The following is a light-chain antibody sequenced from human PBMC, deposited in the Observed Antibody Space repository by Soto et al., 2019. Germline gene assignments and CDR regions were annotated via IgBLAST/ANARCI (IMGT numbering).Light chain of an antibody. CDR3: HTYNSYTLHT. CDR1: QDIGSD. V-gene: IGKV1-17*01. J-gene: IGKJ2*01. Sequence: DIQMTQSPSSLSASVGDRVIITCRASQDIGSDLAWYQQKPGKAPERLIYAASNLQRGGPSRFSGSRSGTEFTLTIISLQPEDFEAYYCHTYNSYTLHTFGQGTKVDIK. CDR2: AAS.